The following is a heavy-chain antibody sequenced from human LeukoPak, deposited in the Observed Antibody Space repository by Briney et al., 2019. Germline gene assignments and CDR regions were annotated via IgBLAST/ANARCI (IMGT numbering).Heavy chain of an antibody. CDR2: VYHSGST. Sequence: SETLSLTCAVSGGSISSNYRWTWVRQPPGKGLEWIGEVYHSGSTNYNPSLKSRVTLSVDKSKNQFSLKLSSVTAADTALYYCARDPSGNGGGGEYYFDYWDQGTLVTVSS. J-gene: IGHJ4*02. D-gene: IGHD1-26*01. CDR1: GGSISSNYR. V-gene: IGHV4-4*02. CDR3: ARDPSGNGGGGEYYFDY.